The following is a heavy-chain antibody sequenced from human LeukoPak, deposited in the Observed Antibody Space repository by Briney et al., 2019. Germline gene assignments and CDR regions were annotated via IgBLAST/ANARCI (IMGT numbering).Heavy chain of an antibody. CDR2: IYYSGST. Sequence: PSETLSLTXTVSGGSISSGDYYWSWIRQPPGKGLEWIGYIYYSGSTYYNPSLKSRVTISVDTSKNQFSLKLSSVTAADTAVYYCARAPTRNWFDPWGQGTLVTVSS. CDR1: GGSISSGDYY. V-gene: IGHV4-30-4*08. J-gene: IGHJ5*02. CDR3: ARAPTRNWFDP.